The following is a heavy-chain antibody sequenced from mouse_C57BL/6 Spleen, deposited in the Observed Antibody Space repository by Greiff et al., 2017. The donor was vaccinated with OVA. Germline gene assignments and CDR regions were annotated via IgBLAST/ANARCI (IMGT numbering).Heavy chain of an antibody. J-gene: IGHJ3*01. CDR3: ARGDGNYWFAY. D-gene: IGHD2-1*01. V-gene: IGHV1-54*01. Sequence: VQLQESGAELVRPGTSVKVSCKASGYAFTNYLIEWVKQRPGQGLEWIGVINPGSGGTNYNEKFKGKATLTADKSSSTAYMQLSSLTSEDSAVYFCARGDGNYWFAYWGQGTLVTVSA. CDR2: INPGSGGT. CDR1: GYAFTNYL.